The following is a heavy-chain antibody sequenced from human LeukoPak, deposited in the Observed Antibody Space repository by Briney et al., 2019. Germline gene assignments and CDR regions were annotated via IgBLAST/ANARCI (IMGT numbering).Heavy chain of an antibody. J-gene: IGHJ4*02. CDR1: GGSLRPHY. CDR2: INKRGTT. D-gene: IGHD5-12*01. V-gene: IGHV4-34*01. Sequence: SETLSLTCAVSGGSLRPHYWSWIRRPLGKGLEGIGEINKRGTTNYSPSLRGRATISVDTSKNQFSLRLTSVTGADTAIYYCARVPLWWLTPFDFWGQGTLATVSS. CDR3: ARVPLWWLTPFDF.